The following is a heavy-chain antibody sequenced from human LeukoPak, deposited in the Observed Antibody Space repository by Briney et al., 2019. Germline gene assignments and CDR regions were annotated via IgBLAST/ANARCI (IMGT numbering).Heavy chain of an antibody. CDR2: ISDSGGRT. J-gene: IGHJ4*02. CDR1: GFTFSSYA. CDR3: AKDNGGERFLEWLFTFDY. D-gene: IGHD3-3*01. Sequence: GGSLRLSCAASGFTFSSYAMSWVRQAPGEGLEWVSGISDSGGRTSYADSVKGRFTISRDNSKSTLYLEMNSLRAEDTAVYYCAKDNGGERFLEWLFTFDYWGQGTLVTVSS. V-gene: IGHV3-23*01.